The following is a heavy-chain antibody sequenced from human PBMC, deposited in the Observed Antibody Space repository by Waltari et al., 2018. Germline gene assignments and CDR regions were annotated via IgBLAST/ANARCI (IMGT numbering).Heavy chain of an antibody. CDR1: RFTFSSYG. CDR2: ISYDGSNK. Sequence: QVQLVESGGGVVQPGRSLRLSCAASRFTFSSYGMHWVRQAPGKGLEWVAVISYDGSNKYYADSVKGRFTISRDNSKNTLYLQMNSLRAEDTAVYYCANIRDDDAYWGQGTLVTVSS. V-gene: IGHV3-30*18. CDR3: ANIRDDDAY. J-gene: IGHJ4*02. D-gene: IGHD3-16*01.